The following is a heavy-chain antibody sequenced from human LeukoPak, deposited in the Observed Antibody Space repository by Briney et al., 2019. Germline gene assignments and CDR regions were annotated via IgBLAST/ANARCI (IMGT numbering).Heavy chain of an antibody. CDR1: GFTFSSYS. CDR2: ISSSSSYI. V-gene: IGHV3-21*01. J-gene: IGHJ4*02. Sequence: GGSLRLSCAASGFTFSSYSMNWVRQAPGKGLEWVSSISSSSSYIYYADSVKGRFTISRDNAKNSLYLQMNSLRAEDTAVYYCARPPQTPPTHSDYWGQGTLVTVSS. CDR3: ARPPQTPPTHSDY.